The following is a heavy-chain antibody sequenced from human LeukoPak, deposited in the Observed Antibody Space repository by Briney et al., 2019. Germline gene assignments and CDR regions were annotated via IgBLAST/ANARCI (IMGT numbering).Heavy chain of an antibody. D-gene: IGHD3-10*01. CDR3: ANVWFGESRYYFDY. J-gene: IGHJ4*02. Sequence: PGGSLRLSCAASGFTFSIYAMSWVRQAPGKGLEWVSAISGSGGSTYYADSVKGRFTISRDNSKNTLYLQMNSLRAEDTAVYYCANVWFGESRYYFDYRGQGTLVTVSS. CDR1: GFTFSIYA. CDR2: ISGSGGST. V-gene: IGHV3-23*01.